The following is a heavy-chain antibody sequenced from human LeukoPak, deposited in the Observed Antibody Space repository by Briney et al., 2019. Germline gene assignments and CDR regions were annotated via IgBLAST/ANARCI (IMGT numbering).Heavy chain of an antibody. Sequence: GGSLRLSCAASGFTFSSYSMNWVRQPPGKGLEWVSSISSSSSYIYYADSVKGRFTISRDNAKNSLYLQMNSLRAEDTAVYYCASGPTAMVTSDAFDIWGQGTMVTVSS. CDR1: GFTFSSYS. V-gene: IGHV3-21*01. J-gene: IGHJ3*02. CDR3: ASGPTAMVTSDAFDI. D-gene: IGHD5-18*01. CDR2: ISSSSSYI.